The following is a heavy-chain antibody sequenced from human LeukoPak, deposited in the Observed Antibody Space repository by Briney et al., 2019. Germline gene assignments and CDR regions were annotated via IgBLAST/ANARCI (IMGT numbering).Heavy chain of an antibody. CDR2: VDPEDGRS. D-gene: IGHD1-14*01. CDR3: ATETNDSIIDY. V-gene: IGHV1-69-2*01. CDR1: GYTFTDYY. Sequence: GASVKVSCKASGYTFTDYYIHWVQQAPGKGLVWMGRVDPEDGRSLYADNFQGRLTITADTSTDTAYMQLTSLRSEDTALYYCATETNDSIIDYWGQGTLVTVSS. J-gene: IGHJ4*02.